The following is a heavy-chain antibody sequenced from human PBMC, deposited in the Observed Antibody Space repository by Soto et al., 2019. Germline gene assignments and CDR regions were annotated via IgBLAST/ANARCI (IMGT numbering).Heavy chain of an antibody. D-gene: IGHD5-12*01. CDR3: ARSYDLDGMDV. Sequence: GGSLRLSCAASGFTFSSYWMHWVRQAPGKGLVWVSRINSDGSSTSYADSVKGRFTISRDNAKNTLYLQMNSLRAEDTAVYYCARSYDLDGMDVWGQGTKVTVSS. V-gene: IGHV3-74*01. CDR2: INSDGSST. J-gene: IGHJ6*02. CDR1: GFTFSSYW.